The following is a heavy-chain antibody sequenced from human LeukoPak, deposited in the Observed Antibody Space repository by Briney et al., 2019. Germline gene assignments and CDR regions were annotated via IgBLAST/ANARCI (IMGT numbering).Heavy chain of an antibody. V-gene: IGHV3-48*01. Sequence: GGSLRLSCAASGFTFRSYSMNWVRQAPGKGLEWVSYISSSSSTIYYADSVKGRFTISRDNAKNSLYLQMNSLRAEDTAVYYCATGYYTGPLGYWGQGTLVTVSS. J-gene: IGHJ4*02. CDR1: GFTFRSYS. CDR2: ISSSSSTI. CDR3: ATGYYTGPLGY. D-gene: IGHD3/OR15-3a*01.